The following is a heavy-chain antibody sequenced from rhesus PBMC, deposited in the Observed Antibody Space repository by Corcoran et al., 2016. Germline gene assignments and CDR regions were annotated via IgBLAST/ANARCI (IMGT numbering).Heavy chain of an antibody. V-gene: IGHV4-76*01. CDR1: GGSVSGGYE. Sequence: QVQLQESGPGLVKPSETLSLTCAVSGGSVSGGYEWTWIRQPPGKGLEWIGYRYGSRGSTNYNPSRKNRVTIAKETAKNQFSLKLSSVTAADTAVYDCARREGLWGQGVLVTVSS. J-gene: IGHJ4*01. CDR2: RYGSRGST. CDR3: ARREGL.